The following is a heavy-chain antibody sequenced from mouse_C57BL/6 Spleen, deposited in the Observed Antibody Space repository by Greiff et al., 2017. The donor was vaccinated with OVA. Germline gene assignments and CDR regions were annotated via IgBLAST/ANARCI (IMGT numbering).Heavy chain of an antibody. V-gene: IGHV1-54*01. CDR3: ARETTYFDV. D-gene: IGHD2-13*01. CDR1: GYAFTNYL. Sequence: SGAELVRPGTSVKVSCKASGYAFTNYLIEWVKQRPGQGLEWIGVINPGSGGTNYNEKFKGKATLTADKSSSTAYMQLSSLTSEDSAVYFCARETTYFDVWGTGTTVTVSS. J-gene: IGHJ1*03. CDR2: INPGSGGT.